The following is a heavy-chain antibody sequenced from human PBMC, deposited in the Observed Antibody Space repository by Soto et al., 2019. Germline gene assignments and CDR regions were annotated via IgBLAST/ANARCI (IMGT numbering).Heavy chain of an antibody. D-gene: IGHD5-12*01. V-gene: IGHV5-51*01. CDR1: GYSFTSYW. J-gene: IGHJ4*02. CDR3: ARALGVATTPFDH. CDR2: IYPGDSDT. Sequence: GESLKISCKGFGYSFTSYWIGWVRQMPGKGLEWMGIIYPGDSDTRYSPSFQGQVTISRDNSKNTLYLQMNSLRAEDTALYYCARALGVATTPFDHWGQGTLVTVSS.